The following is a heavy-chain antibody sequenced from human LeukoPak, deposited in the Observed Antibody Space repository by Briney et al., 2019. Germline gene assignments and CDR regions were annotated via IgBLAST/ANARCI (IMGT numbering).Heavy chain of an antibody. Sequence: GGSLRLSCAASGFTFDDYAMHWVRQAPGKGLEWVSGISWNSGSIGYADSVKGRFTISRDNAKNSLYLQMNSLRAEDTALYYCARVQRLVPLAAFDIWGQGTMVTVSS. CDR1: GFTFDDYA. V-gene: IGHV3-9*01. CDR3: ARVQRLVPLAAFDI. J-gene: IGHJ3*02. D-gene: IGHD6-13*01. CDR2: ISWNSGSI.